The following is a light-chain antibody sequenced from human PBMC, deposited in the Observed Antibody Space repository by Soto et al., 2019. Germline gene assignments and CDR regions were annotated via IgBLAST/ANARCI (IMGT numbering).Light chain of an antibody. Sequence: EIVLTQSPGTLSLSPGERATLSCRASQSVSSSYLAWYQQTPGQAPRLLIYGASSRATGIPDRFSGSGSGTDFTLTISRLEPEDFAVYYCQQYGSSPGTCGQGNKVEIK. CDR1: QSVSSSY. J-gene: IGKJ1*01. CDR3: QQYGSSPGT. V-gene: IGKV3-20*01. CDR2: GAS.